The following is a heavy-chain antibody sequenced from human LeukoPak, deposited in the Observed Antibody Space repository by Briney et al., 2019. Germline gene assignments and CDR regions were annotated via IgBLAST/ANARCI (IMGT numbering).Heavy chain of an antibody. V-gene: IGHV4-61*02. Sequence: PSQTLSLTCTVSGGSISSGSYYWSWIRQPAGKGLEWIGRIYTSGSTNYNPSLKSRVTISVDTSKNQFSLKLSSVTAADTAVYYCARELNDCVGWGIDYWGQGTLVTVSS. J-gene: IGHJ4*02. CDR1: GGSISSGSYY. CDR2: IYTSGST. D-gene: IGHD3-16*01. CDR3: ARELNDCVGWGIDY.